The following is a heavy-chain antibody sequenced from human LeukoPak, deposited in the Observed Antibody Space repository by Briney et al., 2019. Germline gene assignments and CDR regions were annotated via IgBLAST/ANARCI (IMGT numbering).Heavy chain of an antibody. D-gene: IGHD7-27*01. CDR2: INAGNGNT. J-gene: IGHJ6*03. CDR3: ARVTGVFGYMDV. CDR1: GYTFTSYA. V-gene: IGHV1-3*01. Sequence: ASVKVSCKASGYTFTSYAMHWVRQAPGQRLEWMGWINAGNGNTKYSQKFQGRVTMTRDTSISTAYMELSRLRSDDTAVYYCARVTGVFGYMDVWGKGTTVTVSS.